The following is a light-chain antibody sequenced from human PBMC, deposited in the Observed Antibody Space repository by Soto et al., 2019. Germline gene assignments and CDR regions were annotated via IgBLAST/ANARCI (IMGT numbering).Light chain of an antibody. CDR2: GAS. V-gene: IGKV1-39*01. CDR1: QYISYY. Sequence: DIQMTQSPSSLSASVGDGVTITCRASQYISYYLNWYQHKPGTAPKLLISGASTLQTGVPSRFSGSGSGTDFTLTISSLHPEDFATYYCQQSYTSPLYTFGQGTNLDIK. CDR3: QQSYTSPLYT. J-gene: IGKJ2*01.